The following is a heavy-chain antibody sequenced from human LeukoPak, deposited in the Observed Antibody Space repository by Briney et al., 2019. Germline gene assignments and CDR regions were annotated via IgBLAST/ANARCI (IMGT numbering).Heavy chain of an antibody. CDR2: IIPIFGTA. D-gene: IGHD6-13*01. J-gene: IGHJ4*02. CDR3: ARDKWQQLAFDY. CDR1: GGTFSSYA. Sequence: ASVKVSCKASGGTFSSYAISWVRQAPGQGLEWMGGIIPIFGTANYAQKFQGRVTITTDESTSTAYMELSRLRSDDTAVYYCARDKWQQLAFDYWGQGTLVTVSS. V-gene: IGHV1-69*05.